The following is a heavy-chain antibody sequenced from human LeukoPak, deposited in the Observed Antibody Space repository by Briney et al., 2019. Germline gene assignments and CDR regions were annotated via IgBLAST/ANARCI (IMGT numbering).Heavy chain of an antibody. J-gene: IGHJ4*02. D-gene: IGHD3-9*01. Sequence: GGSLRLSCAASGFTFSTYGMHWVRQTPGKGLEWVAFIRYDGNNKFYADSVKGRFTISRDNSKNTLYLQMNSLRPEDTAVYYCARDRHVYYDILTGYASYFEYWGQGALVTVSS. V-gene: IGHV3-30*02. CDR2: IRYDGNNK. CDR3: ARDRHVYYDILTGYASYFEY. CDR1: GFTFSTYG.